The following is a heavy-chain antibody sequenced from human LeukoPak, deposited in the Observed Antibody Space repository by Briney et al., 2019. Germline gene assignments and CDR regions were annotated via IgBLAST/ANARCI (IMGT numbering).Heavy chain of an antibody. V-gene: IGHV3-23*01. Sequence: GGSLRLSCAASGFTFSDYYMSWVRQAPGKGLEWVSAISGSGGSTYYADSVKGRFTISRDNSKNTLYLQMNSLRAEDTAVYYCAKESSYGSGYYYYHYMDVWGKGTTVTVSS. CDR1: GFTFSDYY. CDR2: ISGSGGST. J-gene: IGHJ6*03. CDR3: AKESSYGSGYYYYHYMDV. D-gene: IGHD3-10*01.